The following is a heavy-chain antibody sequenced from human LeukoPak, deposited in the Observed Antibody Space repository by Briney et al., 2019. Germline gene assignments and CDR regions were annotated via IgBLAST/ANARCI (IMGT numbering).Heavy chain of an antibody. CDR2: ISSSGSTI. CDR1: GFTFSDYY. D-gene: IGHD3-10*01. Sequence: GGSLRLSCAASGFTFSDYYVSWIRQAPGKGLEWVSYISSSGSTIYYADSVKGRFTISRDNAKNSLYQQMNSLRAEDTAVYYCARGGFPADPDALDIWGQGTMVTVSS. CDR3: ARGGFPADPDALDI. J-gene: IGHJ3*02. V-gene: IGHV3-11*01.